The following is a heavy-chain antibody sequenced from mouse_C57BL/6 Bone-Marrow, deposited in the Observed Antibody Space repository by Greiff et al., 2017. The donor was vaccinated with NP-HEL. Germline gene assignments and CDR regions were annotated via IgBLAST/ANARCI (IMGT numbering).Heavy chain of an antibody. CDR3: ARLDSYWYFDV. V-gene: IGHV1-69*01. CDR2: IDPSDSYT. Sequence: QVQLQQPGAELVMPGASVKLSCKASGYTFTSYWMHWVKQRPGQGLEWIGEIDPSDSYTNYNQKFKGKSTLTVDKSSSTAYMQLSSLTSEDSAVYDCARLDSYWYFDVWGRGTTVTVSS. CDR1: GYTFTSYW. J-gene: IGHJ1*03.